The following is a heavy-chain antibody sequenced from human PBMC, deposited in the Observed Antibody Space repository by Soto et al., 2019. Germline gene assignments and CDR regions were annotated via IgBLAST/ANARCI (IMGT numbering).Heavy chain of an antibody. CDR3: ARAKSWNDNLFDY. CDR2: IYYSGST. Sequence: SETLSLTCTVSGGSISSYYWSWIRQPPGKGLEWIGYIYYSGSTNYNPSLKSRVTISVDTSKNQFSLKLSSVTAADTAVYYCARAKSWNDNLFDYWGQGTLVTVSS. CDR1: GGSISSYY. D-gene: IGHD1-1*01. V-gene: IGHV4-59*01. J-gene: IGHJ4*02.